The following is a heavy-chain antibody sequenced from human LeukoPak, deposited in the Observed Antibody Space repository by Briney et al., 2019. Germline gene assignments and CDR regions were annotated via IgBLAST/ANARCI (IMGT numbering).Heavy chain of an antibody. Sequence: GGSLRLSCAASGFTFSSYEMNWVRQAPGKGLEWVSYISDSSTTIYYADSVKGRFTISRDNARNSLYLQMNSLRAEDTAVYYCARDRGDFWTGYYTNYFDYWGQGTLVTVSS. CDR3: ARDRGDFWTGYYTNYFDY. D-gene: IGHD3/OR15-3a*01. CDR2: ISDSSTTI. V-gene: IGHV3-48*01. CDR1: GFTFSSYE. J-gene: IGHJ4*02.